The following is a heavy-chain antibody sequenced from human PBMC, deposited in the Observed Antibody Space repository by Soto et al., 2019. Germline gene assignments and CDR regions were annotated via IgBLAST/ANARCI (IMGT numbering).Heavy chain of an antibody. Sequence: GGSLRLSCAASGFTFSSYAMSWVRQAPGKGLEWVSGISDSDGSTYYADSVKGRVTISRDNAKNSLYLQMNSLRDEDTAVYYCATGPSGAFDIWGQGTMVTVSS. V-gene: IGHV3-23*01. CDR3: ATGPSGAFDI. CDR2: ISDSDGST. D-gene: IGHD3-10*01. CDR1: GFTFSSYA. J-gene: IGHJ3*02.